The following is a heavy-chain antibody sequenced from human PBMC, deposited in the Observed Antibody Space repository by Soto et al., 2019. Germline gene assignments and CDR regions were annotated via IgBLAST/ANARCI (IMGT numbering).Heavy chain of an antibody. D-gene: IGHD2-2*01. CDR2: IYYSGST. Sequence: SETLSLTCTVSGGSISSGGYYWSWIRQHPGKGLEWIGYIYYSGSTYYNPSLKSRVTISVDTSKNQFSLKLSSVTAADTAVYYCARESVVPAAMVYYYYGMDVWGQGTTVTVSS. J-gene: IGHJ6*02. CDR1: GGSISSGGYY. CDR3: ARESVVPAAMVYYYYGMDV. V-gene: IGHV4-31*03.